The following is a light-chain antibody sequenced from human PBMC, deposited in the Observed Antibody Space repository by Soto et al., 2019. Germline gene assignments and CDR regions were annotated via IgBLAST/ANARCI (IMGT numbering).Light chain of an antibody. CDR3: QQYSSYSWT. V-gene: IGKV1-5*01. Sequence: DIQMTQSHSTLSASVGDRVTITCRASQSISGWLAWYQQKPGKAPNLLIYDASSLESGVPSRFSGSGSGTEFTLTISSLQPDDFATYYCQQYSSYSWTFGQGTKVDIK. CDR2: DAS. CDR1: QSISGW. J-gene: IGKJ1*01.